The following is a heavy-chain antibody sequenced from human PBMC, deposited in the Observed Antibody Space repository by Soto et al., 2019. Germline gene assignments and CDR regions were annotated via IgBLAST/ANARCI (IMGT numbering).Heavy chain of an antibody. CDR3: ARREIQGPIDY. D-gene: IGHD1-26*01. J-gene: IGHJ4*02. Sequence: SETLCLTWAVSGYSVSSIRWWGWIRQPPGKGLEWIGYIYYSGTTYYNPSLKSRVTMSVDTSKNQFSLKLTSVTAVDTAVYYCARREIQGPIDYWGQGTLVTVSS. CDR2: IYYSGTT. V-gene: IGHV4-28*01. CDR1: GYSVSSIRW.